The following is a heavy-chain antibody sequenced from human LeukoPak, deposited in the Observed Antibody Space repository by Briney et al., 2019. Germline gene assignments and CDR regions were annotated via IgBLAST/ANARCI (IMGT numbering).Heavy chain of an antibody. CDR3: ARDSCSSTSCYYFDY. Sequence: GGSLRLSCAASGFTFSSYSMNWVRQAPGKGLEWVSSISSSSSYIYYADSVKGRFTISRDNAKNSLYLQMNSLRAEETAVYYCARDSCSSTSCYYFDYWGQGTLVTVSS. D-gene: IGHD2-2*01. CDR2: ISSSSSYI. V-gene: IGHV3-21*01. CDR1: GFTFSSYS. J-gene: IGHJ4*02.